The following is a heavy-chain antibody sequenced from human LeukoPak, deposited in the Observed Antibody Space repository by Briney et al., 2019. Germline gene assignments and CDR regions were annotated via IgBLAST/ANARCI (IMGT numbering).Heavy chain of an antibody. CDR2: TYHRSKSYN. Sequence: SQTLSLTRAISGDSVSSNSTAWHCTRPSPSRGLEWLGRTYHRSKSYNESAVSVKSRITLNPDTSKSQFSLQLNSVTPEDTAVYYCARALGRKAFDIWGQGTMVTAAS. CDR1: GDSVSSNSTA. CDR3: ARALGRKAFDI. V-gene: IGHV6-1*01. J-gene: IGHJ3*02. D-gene: IGHD7-27*01.